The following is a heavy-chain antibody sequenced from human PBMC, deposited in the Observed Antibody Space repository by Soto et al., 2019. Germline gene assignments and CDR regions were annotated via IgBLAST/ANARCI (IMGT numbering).Heavy chain of an antibody. CDR1: GGSITTGGYY. CDR3: TSEGAYSADNFAHGRESWSFDF. D-gene: IGHD1-26*01. Sequence: ASETLSLTCTVSGGSITTGGYYWSWIRQLPGKGLEWIGRIFSSGSTSFNPSLESRVAMSVDTSKNHFSLNLSSVTAADMAVYYFTSEGAYSADNFAHGRESWSFDFWGQGALVTVSS. J-gene: IGHJ4*02. V-gene: IGHV4-61*03. CDR2: IFSSGST.